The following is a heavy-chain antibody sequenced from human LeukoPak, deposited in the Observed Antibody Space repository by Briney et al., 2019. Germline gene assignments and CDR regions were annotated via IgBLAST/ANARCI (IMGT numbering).Heavy chain of an antibody. CDR3: ARHFDGGNVDY. D-gene: IGHD2-15*01. Sequence: PSETLSLTCTVSGGSISSYYWSWIRQPPGKGLEWIGYIYYSGSTNYNPSLKSRVTISVDTSKNQFSLKLSSVTAADTAVYYCARHFDGGNVDYWGQGTLVTVSS. V-gene: IGHV4-59*08. CDR1: GGSISSYY. J-gene: IGHJ4*02. CDR2: IYYSGST.